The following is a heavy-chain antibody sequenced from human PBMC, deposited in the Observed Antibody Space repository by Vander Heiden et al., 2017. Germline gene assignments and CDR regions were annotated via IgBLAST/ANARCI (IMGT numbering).Heavy chain of an antibody. J-gene: IGHJ6*02. V-gene: IGHV3-30*18. Sequence: QVQLVESGGGVVQLGRLLRLSCAASGFTFSSYGMPWLRRAPGKGREWVAVISYDGSKKFYADSVKGRFTISRDNSKNTLYLQMNSLRAEDTAVYYCAKDSPNSGYSYGPMDVWGQGTTVTVSS. CDR2: ISYDGSKK. CDR1: GFTFSSYG. CDR3: AKDSPNSGYSYGPMDV. D-gene: IGHD5-18*01.